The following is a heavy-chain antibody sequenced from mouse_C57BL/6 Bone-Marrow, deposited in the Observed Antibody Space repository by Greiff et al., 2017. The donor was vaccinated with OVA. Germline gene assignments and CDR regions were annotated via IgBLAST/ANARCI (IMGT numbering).Heavy chain of an antibody. D-gene: IGHD4-1*01. CDR3: ARSSNWDDY. V-gene: IGHV1-61*01. Sequence: QVQLQQPGAELVRPGSSVKLSCKASGYTFTSYWMDWVKQRPGQGLEWIGNIYPSDSETHYNQKFKDKATLTVDKSSSTAYMQLSSLTSEDSAVSYCARSSNWDDYWGQGTTLTVSS. CDR1: GYTFTSYW. CDR2: IYPSDSET. J-gene: IGHJ2*01.